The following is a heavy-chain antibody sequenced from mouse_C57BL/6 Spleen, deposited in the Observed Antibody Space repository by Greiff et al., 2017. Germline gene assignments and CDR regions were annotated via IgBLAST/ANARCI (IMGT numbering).Heavy chain of an antibody. CDR3: ALFFDY. J-gene: IGHJ2*01. CDR2: ISYDGSN. CDR1: GYSITSGYY. V-gene: IGHV3-6*01. Sequence: VQLKESGPGLVKPSQSLSLTCSVTGYSITSGYYWNWIRQFPGNKLEWMGYISYDGSNNYNPSLKNRISITRDTSKNQFFLKLNSVTTEDTATYYCALFFDYWGQGTTLTVSS.